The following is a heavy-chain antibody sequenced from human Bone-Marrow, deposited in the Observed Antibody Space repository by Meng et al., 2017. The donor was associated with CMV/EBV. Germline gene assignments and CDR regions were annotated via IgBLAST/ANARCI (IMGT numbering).Heavy chain of an antibody. D-gene: IGHD2-2*01. V-gene: IGHV3-21*01. CDR3: ARQKVPGYCSSTSCHGYYYYGMDV. Sequence: LSLTCAASGFTFSSYWMSWVRQAPGKGLEWVSSISSSSSYIYYADSVKGRFTISRDNAKNSLYLQMNSLRAEDTAVYYCARQKVPGYCSSTSCHGYYYYGMDVWGQGTTVTVSS. CDR1: GFTFSSYW. CDR2: ISSSSSYI. J-gene: IGHJ6*02.